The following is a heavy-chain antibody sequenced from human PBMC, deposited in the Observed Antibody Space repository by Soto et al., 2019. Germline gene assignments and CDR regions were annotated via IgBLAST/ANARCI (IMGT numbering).Heavy chain of an antibody. V-gene: IGHV3-23*01. Sequence: GGSLRLSCAASGFTFSTYAMSWVRQSPGKGLEWVSTISDSGGSTYYADSVKGRFTISRDNSKNTLYLLMNSLSAEDTALYYCAKVHGSGTYYNFPDYWGQGTLVTVSS. J-gene: IGHJ4*02. D-gene: IGHD3-10*01. CDR1: GFTFSTYA. CDR3: AKVHGSGTYYNFPDY. CDR2: ISDSGGST.